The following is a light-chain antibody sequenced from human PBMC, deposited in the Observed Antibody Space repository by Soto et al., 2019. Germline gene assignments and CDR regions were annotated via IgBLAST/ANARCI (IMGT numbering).Light chain of an antibody. CDR1: QSFSSW. CDR3: QQYDNSPWT. CDR2: DAS. J-gene: IGKJ1*01. Sequence: DIHMTQSPSTLSASVGDRFTITCGASQSFSSWLAWYQQKPGKAPKLLIYDASSLESGVPSRFSGSGSGTEFTLTISSLQSEDFEIYYCQQYDNSPWTFGQGTKVDIK. V-gene: IGKV1-5*01.